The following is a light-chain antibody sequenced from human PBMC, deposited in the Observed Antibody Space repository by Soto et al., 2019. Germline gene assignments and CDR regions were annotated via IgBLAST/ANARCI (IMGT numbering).Light chain of an antibody. CDR1: QSISSW. Sequence: VQMTQSPSTLSASVGYRVTIACRASQSISSWLAWYQQKQGKAPKLLIYDASSLESGVPSRFSGSGYGTEFTLTISSLQPDDFATYYCQQYNSYSPTFGGGTKVDIK. CDR3: QQYNSYSPT. J-gene: IGKJ4*01. V-gene: IGKV1-5*01. CDR2: DAS.